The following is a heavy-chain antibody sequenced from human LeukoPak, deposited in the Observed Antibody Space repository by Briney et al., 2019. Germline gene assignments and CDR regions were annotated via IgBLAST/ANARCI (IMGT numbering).Heavy chain of an antibody. Sequence: SETLSLTCTVSGGSISSYYWSWIRQPPGKGLEWIGYIYYSGSTNYNPSLKSRVTISVDTSKNQFSLKLSSVTAADTAVYYCARVCSSSWYSRRYDAFDIWGQGTMVTVSS. CDR2: IYYSGST. CDR1: GGSISSYY. D-gene: IGHD6-13*01. V-gene: IGHV4-59*01. J-gene: IGHJ3*02. CDR3: ARVCSSSWYSRRYDAFDI.